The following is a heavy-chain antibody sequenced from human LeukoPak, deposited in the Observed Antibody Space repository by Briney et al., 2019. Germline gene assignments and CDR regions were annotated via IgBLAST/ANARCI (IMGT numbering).Heavy chain of an antibody. CDR3: ARDTRTGYSYGRDAFDI. D-gene: IGHD5-18*01. CDR1: GFTVSSNY. V-gene: IGHV3-53*01. CDR2: IYSGGST. J-gene: IGHJ3*02. Sequence: GGSLKLSCAASGFTVSSNYMSWVRQAPGKGLEWVSVIYSGGSTYYADSVKGRFTIFRDNSKNTLYLQMNSLRAEDTAVYYCARDTRTGYSYGRDAFDIWGQGTMVTVSS.